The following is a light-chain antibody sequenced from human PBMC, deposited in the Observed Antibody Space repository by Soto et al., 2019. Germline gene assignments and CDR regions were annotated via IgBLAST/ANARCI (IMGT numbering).Light chain of an antibody. J-gene: IGLJ3*02. Sequence: QSALTQPASVSGSPGQSITISCTGTSSDVGGYNYVSWYQQHPGKAPKFMIYEVSNRPSGVSNRFSGSKSGNTASLTISGLPAEDEADYYCSSYTTSSTHWVFGGGTQLTVL. CDR2: EVS. CDR3: SSYTTSSTHWV. V-gene: IGLV2-14*01. CDR1: SSDVGGYNY.